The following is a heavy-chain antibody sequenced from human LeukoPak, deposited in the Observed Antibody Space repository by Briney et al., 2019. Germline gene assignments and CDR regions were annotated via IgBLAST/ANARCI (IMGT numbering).Heavy chain of an antibody. CDR1: GFTFSSYA. Sequence: PGGSLRLSCAASGFTFSSYAMNWVRQAPGKGLEWISTVNGGGDYTYYADFVRGRFTISRDNSKNTLYLQMNSLRAKDTAVYSCAKGRELAGDYGVFDYWGQGTLVTVSS. CDR3: AKGRELAGDYGVFDY. V-gene: IGHV3-23*01. CDR2: VNGGGDYT. D-gene: IGHD4-17*01. J-gene: IGHJ4*02.